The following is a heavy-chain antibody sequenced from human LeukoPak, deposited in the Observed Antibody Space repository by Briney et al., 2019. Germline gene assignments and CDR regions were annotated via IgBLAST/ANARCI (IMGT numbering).Heavy chain of an antibody. D-gene: IGHD3-3*01. J-gene: IGHJ4*02. CDR3: ARPGEMAYYDFWSGPSYFDY. CDR2: IYYSGST. Sequence: SETLSLTCTVSGGSISSSSYYWGWIRQPPGKGLEWIGSIYYSGSTYYNPSLKSRVTISVDTSKNQFSLKLSSVTAADTAVYYCARPGEMAYYDFWSGPSYFDYWGQGTLVTVSS. V-gene: IGHV4-39*01. CDR1: GGSISSSSYY.